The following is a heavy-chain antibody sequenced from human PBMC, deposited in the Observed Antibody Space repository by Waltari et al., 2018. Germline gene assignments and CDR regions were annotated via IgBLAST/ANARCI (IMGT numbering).Heavy chain of an antibody. CDR2: ISYDGSNK. V-gene: IGHV3-30-3*01. CDR1: GFTLRRYA. CDR3: ARETQGFDP. J-gene: IGHJ5*02. Sequence: QVQLVESGGGVVQPGRSLSLSCAASGFTLRRYALPWVRQAPGKGLEWVAVISYDGSNKYYADSVKGRFTISRDNSKNTLYLQMNSLRAEDTAVYYCARETQGFDPWGQGTLVTVSS.